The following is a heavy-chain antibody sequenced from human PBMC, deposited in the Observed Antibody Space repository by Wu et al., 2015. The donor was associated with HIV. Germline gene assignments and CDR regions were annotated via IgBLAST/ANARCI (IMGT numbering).Heavy chain of an antibody. D-gene: IGHD2-8*02. Sequence: QVVQSGAEVKKPGSSVKVSCKASGGTFSSYAISWVRQAPGQGLEWMGRIIPIFGTANYAQKFQGRVTITADESTSTAYMELRSLRSDDTAVYYCARDLCVRGVCYRSPGDWFDPWGQGTLVTVSS. CDR2: IIPIFGTA. CDR1: GGTFSSYA. V-gene: IGHV1-69*13. J-gene: IGHJ5*02. CDR3: ARDLCVRGVCYRSPGDWFDP.